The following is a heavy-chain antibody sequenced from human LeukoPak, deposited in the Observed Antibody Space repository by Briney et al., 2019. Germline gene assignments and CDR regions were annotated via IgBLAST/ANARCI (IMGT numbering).Heavy chain of an antibody. CDR3: ARPSYGASDY. V-gene: IGHV5-51*01. Sequence: GESLKISCKGSGYRFTKSWIGWVRQMPGKDLEWLGIIYPDDSRTRYSPSFQGQVTMSVDKSISTAYLQWSSLKASDTAMYYCARPSYGASDYWGQGTLVTVSS. J-gene: IGHJ4*02. CDR2: IYPDDSRT. CDR1: GYRFTKSW. D-gene: IGHD4-17*01.